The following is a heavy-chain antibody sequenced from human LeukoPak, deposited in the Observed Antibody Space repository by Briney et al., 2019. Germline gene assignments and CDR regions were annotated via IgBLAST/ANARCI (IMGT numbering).Heavy chain of an antibody. CDR1: GYTLTELS. J-gene: IGHJ4*02. V-gene: IGHV1-2*02. CDR3: AREESHYDFWSGPRGGFDY. D-gene: IGHD3-3*01. Sequence: GASVKVSCKVSGYTLTELSMHWVRQAPGQGLEWMGWINPNSGGTNYAQKFQGRVTMTRDTSISTAYMELSRRRSDDTAVYYCAREESHYDFWSGPRGGFDYWGQGTLVTVSS. CDR2: INPNSGGT.